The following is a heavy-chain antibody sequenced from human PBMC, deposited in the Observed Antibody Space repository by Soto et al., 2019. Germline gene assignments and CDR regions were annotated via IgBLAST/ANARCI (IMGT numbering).Heavy chain of an antibody. D-gene: IGHD6-13*01. CDR3: ARRVSSPAESSGWFDP. CDR1: GYTFTNYA. CDR2: INAGNGNT. Sequence: ASVKVSCKASGYTFTNYAMHWVRQAPGQRLEWMGWINAGNGNTKYSQKFQDRVTITRDTSASTAYMELSSLRSEDTAVYYCARRVSSPAESSGWFDPWGQGTLVTVSS. V-gene: IGHV1-3*01. J-gene: IGHJ5*02.